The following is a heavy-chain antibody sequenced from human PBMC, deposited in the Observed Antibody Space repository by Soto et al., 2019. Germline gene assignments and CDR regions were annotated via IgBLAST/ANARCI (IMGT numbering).Heavy chain of an antibody. CDR1: GFTFSSYG. Sequence: QVQLVESGGGVVQPGRSLRLSCAASGFTFSSYGMHWVRQAPGKGLEWVAVIWYDGSNKYYADSVKGRFTISRDNSKNTLYLQMNSMRAEDTAVYYCARDGSYGDYPRRRAFDIWGQGTMVTVSS. V-gene: IGHV3-33*01. CDR3: ARDGSYGDYPRRRAFDI. D-gene: IGHD4-17*01. J-gene: IGHJ3*02. CDR2: IWYDGSNK.